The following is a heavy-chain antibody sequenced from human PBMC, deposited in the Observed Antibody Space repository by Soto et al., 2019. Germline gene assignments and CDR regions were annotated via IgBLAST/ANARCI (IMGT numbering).Heavy chain of an antibody. V-gene: IGHV3-30-3*01. CDR3: ARDLGDSDIVATILNY. CDR1: GFTFSSYA. D-gene: IGHD5-12*01. CDR2: ISYDGSNK. Sequence: QVQLVESGGGVVQPGRSLRLSCAASGFTFSSYAMHWVRQAPGKGLEWVAVISYDGSNKYYADSVKGRFTISRDNSKNTLYLQMNSLRAEDTAVYYCARDLGDSDIVATILNYWGQGPLVTVSS. J-gene: IGHJ4*02.